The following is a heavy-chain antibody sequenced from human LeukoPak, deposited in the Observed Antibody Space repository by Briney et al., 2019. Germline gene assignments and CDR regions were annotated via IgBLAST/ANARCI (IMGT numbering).Heavy chain of an antibody. CDR2: IHYSGSI. Sequence: SETLSLTCTVSGGSISSYYWSWIRQAPGKGLEWIGYIHYSGSINYNPSLKSRVTISVDTSKNQFSLKLSSVTAADTAVYYCARQDDYGDYVAFDYWGQGTLVTVSS. CDR3: ARQDDYGDYVAFDY. CDR1: GGSISSYY. V-gene: IGHV4-59*08. J-gene: IGHJ4*02. D-gene: IGHD4-17*01.